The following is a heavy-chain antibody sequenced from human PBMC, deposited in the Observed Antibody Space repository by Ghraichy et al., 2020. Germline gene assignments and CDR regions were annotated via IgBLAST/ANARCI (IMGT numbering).Heavy chain of an antibody. CDR2: INSDGSTT. V-gene: IGHV3-74*03. D-gene: IGHD5-12*01. CDR1: GFTFSSTW. J-gene: IGHJ4*02. CDR3: AKDRGYSFDY. Sequence: GGSLRLSCATSGFTFSSTWMHWVRQAPGKGLVWVSHINSDGSTTTYADSVKGRFTISRDNAKNTVYLQMNSLRAEDTAVYYCAKDRGYSFDYWGQGTLVTVSS.